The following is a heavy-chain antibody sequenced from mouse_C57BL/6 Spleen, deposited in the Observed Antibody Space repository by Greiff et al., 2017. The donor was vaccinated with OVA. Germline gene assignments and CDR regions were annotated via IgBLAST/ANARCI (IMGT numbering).Heavy chain of an antibody. CDR1: GYTFTDYN. Sequence: EVKLVESGPELVKPGASVKMSCKASGYTFTDYNMHWVKQSHGKSLEWIGYINPNNGGTSYNQKFKGKATLTVNKSSSTAYMELRSLTSEDSAVYYCARATTYWYFDVWGTGTTVTVSS. J-gene: IGHJ1*03. D-gene: IGHD1-1*01. CDR2: INPNNGGT. V-gene: IGHV1-22*01. CDR3: ARATTYWYFDV.